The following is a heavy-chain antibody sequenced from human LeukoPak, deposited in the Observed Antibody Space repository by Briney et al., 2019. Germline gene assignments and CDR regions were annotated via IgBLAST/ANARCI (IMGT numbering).Heavy chain of an antibody. CDR1: GFTFSSYS. D-gene: IGHD6-13*01. CDR2: ISSSSSYI. CDR3: VQQLVSTY. J-gene: IGHJ4*02. Sequence: VGSLRLTCAASGFTFSSYSMNWVRQAPGKGLEWVSSISSSSSYIYYADSVKGRFTISRDNAKNSLYLQMNSLRAEDTAVYYCVQQLVSTYWGQGTLVTVSS. V-gene: IGHV3-21*01.